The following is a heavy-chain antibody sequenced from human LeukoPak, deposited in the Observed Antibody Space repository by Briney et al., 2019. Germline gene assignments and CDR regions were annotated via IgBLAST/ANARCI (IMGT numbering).Heavy chain of an antibody. J-gene: IGHJ4*02. D-gene: IGHD3-22*01. V-gene: IGHV1-46*01. CDR1: GYTFTTYY. CDR2: INPSGGST. CDR3: ARGDDSSRGGYFDY. Sequence: GASVKVSCKASGYTFTTYYIHWVRQAPGQGLEWLGIINPSGGSTTYAQKFQGRVTMTRDTSTGTVYMELNSLRSEDTAVYYCARGDDSSRGGYFDYWGQGTLVTVSS.